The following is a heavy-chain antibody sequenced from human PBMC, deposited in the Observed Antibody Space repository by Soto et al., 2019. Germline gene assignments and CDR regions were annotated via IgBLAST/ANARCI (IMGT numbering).Heavy chain of an antibody. V-gene: IGHV3-21*01. J-gene: IGHJ6*03. Sequence: GGSLRLSCAASGFTFSSYSMNWVRQAPGKGLEWVSSISSSSSYIYYADSVKGRFTISRDNAKNSLYLQMNSLRAEDTAVYYCARDLQDIVVVPAAHTYYYYYYMDVWGKGTTVTVSS. CDR2: ISSSSSYI. D-gene: IGHD2-2*01. CDR1: GFTFSSYS. CDR3: ARDLQDIVVVPAAHTYYYYYYMDV.